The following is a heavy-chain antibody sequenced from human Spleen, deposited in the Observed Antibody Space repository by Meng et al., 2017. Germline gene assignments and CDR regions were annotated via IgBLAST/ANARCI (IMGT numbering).Heavy chain of an antibody. D-gene: IGHD6-19*01. Sequence: GESLKISCTVSGLTFDDYGMGWVRQAPGKGLEWVSGISWNGDKIGYADSVKGRFTISRDNAKNSVYLQMNSLRVEDTAVYFCARDGSGSFWGQGTLVTVSS. J-gene: IGHJ4*02. V-gene: IGHV3-20*04. CDR3: ARDGSGSF. CDR1: GLTFDDYG. CDR2: ISWNGDKI.